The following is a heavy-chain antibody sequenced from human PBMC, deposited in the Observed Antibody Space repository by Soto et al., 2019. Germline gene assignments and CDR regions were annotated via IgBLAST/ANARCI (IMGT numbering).Heavy chain of an antibody. CDR3: AREVNSSPARGPNWFDP. J-gene: IGHJ5*02. CDR2: TYHRGTT. V-gene: IGHV4-4*02. D-gene: IGHD6-13*01. Sequence: QVQLQESGPGLVQPSGTLSLTCAVSGDSINNSHWWSWFRQTPGKGLEWIGETYHRGTTNYNPSLTTRVTISIDKSKHQFSLKMNSVTAADTAVYYCAREVNSSPARGPNWFDPWGQGTLVTVAS. CDR1: GDSINNSHW.